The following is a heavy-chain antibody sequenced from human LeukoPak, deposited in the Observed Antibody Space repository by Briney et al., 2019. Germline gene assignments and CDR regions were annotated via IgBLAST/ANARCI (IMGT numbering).Heavy chain of an antibody. J-gene: IGHJ4*02. CDR3: AKGPLSRDIDY. CDR1: GFTFNTNA. CDR2: ISPGGGST. Sequence: GGSLRLSCAASGFTFNTNAMSWVRQAPGRGLEWVSAISPGGGSTYYADFVKGRFAISRDNSKNTLYLQLNSLRGEDTAVYYCAKGPLSRDIDYWGQGILVTVSS. V-gene: IGHV3-23*01. D-gene: IGHD3-16*01.